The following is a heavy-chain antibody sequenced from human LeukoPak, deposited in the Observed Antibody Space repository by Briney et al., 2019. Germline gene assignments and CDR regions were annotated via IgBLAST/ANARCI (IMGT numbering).Heavy chain of an antibody. J-gene: IGHJ4*02. V-gene: IGHV3-23*01. CDR1: GFTFSSYA. CDR2: ISGSGGST. Sequence: GALRLSCAASGFTFSSYAMSWVRQAPGKGLEWVSAISGSGGSTYYADSVKGRFTISRDNSKNTLYLQMNSLRAEDTAVYYCAKAHDYVWGSYRHYFDYWGQGTLVTVSS. CDR3: AKAHDYVWGSYRHYFDY. D-gene: IGHD3-16*02.